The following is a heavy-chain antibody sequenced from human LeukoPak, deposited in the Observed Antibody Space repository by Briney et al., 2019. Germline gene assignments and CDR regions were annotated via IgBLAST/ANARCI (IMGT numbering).Heavy chain of an antibody. CDR3: ARHIEGWSSSGWPYYFDY. J-gene: IGHJ4*02. Sequence: PSETLSLTCTVSGGSISSYYWSRIRQPPGKGLEWIGYIYYSGSTNYNPSLKSRVTISVDTSKNQFSLKLSSVTAADTAVYYCARHIEGWSSSGWPYYFDYWGQGTLVTVSS. CDR1: GGSISSYY. D-gene: IGHD6-19*01. CDR2: IYYSGST. V-gene: IGHV4-59*08.